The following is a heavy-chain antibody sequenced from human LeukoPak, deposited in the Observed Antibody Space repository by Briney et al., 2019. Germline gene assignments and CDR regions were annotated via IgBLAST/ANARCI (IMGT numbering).Heavy chain of an antibody. Sequence: SETLSLTCTVSGGSISSYYWSWIRQPPGKGLEWIGYIYYSGSTNYNPSLKSRVTISVDTSKNQFSLKLSSVTAADTAVYYCASGLRYFDLYYWGQGTLVTVSS. CDR1: GGSISSYY. CDR2: IYYSGST. D-gene: IGHD3-9*01. CDR3: ASGLRYFDLYY. J-gene: IGHJ4*02. V-gene: IGHV4-59*08.